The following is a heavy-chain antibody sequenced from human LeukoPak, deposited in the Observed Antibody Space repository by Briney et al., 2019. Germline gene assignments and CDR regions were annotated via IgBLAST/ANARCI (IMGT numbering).Heavy chain of an antibody. J-gene: IGHJ5*02. V-gene: IGHV1-2*02. D-gene: IGHD2-15*01. CDR2: INPNSGGT. Sequence: ASVKVSCKASGYTFTANYMYWVRQAPGQGLEWMGWINPNSGGTNYAQKFQGRVTMTRDTSISTAYMELSRLRSVDTAVYYCTRAAYCSGGSCSDWFDPWGQGTLVTVSS. CDR3: TRAAYCSGGSCSDWFDP. CDR1: GYTFTANY.